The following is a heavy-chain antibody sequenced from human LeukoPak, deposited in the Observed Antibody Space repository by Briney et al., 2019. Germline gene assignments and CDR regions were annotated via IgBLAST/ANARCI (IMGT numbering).Heavy chain of an antibody. CDR3: ARGTYGYYMDV. D-gene: IGHD4-17*01. CDR2: VFNNGYT. V-gene: IGHV4-61*02. CDR1: GTSISSGLYF. Sequence: PSQTLSLTCNVSGTSISSGLYFYTWIRQPAGKGLQWIGRVFNNGYTDYSPSFKSRVTISVETSKSQFSLRLTSVTAADTAVYFCARGTYGYYMDVWGKGTTVTVSS. J-gene: IGHJ6*03.